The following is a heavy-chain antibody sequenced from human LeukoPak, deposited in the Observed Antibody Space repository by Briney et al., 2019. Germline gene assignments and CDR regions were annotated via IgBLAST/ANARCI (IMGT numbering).Heavy chain of an antibody. CDR3: AGALPYFDY. CDR1: GFTFSSYG. V-gene: IGHV3-30*03. CDR2: ISYDGSNK. Sequence: PGRSLRLSCAASGFTFSSYGMHWVRQAPGKGLEWVAVISYDGSNKYYADSVKGRFTISRDNSKNTLYLQMNSLRAEDTAVYYCAGALPYFDYWGQGTLVTVSS. J-gene: IGHJ4*02.